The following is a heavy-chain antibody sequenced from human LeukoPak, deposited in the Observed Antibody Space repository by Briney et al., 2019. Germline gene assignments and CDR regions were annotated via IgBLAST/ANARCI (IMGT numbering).Heavy chain of an antibody. V-gene: IGHV4-59*08. CDR1: GDSISSDF. J-gene: IGHJ4*02. D-gene: IGHD2/OR15-2a*01. Sequence: PSETLSLTCIVSGDSISSDFWSWIRQPPAEGLEWIGYIHYSGITNYNPSLKSRVTMSVDTSKYQFSLKLNSATAADTAVYYCARRLSTRSYYLDDWGQGTLVTVSS. CDR2: IHYSGIT. CDR3: ARRLSTRSYYLDD.